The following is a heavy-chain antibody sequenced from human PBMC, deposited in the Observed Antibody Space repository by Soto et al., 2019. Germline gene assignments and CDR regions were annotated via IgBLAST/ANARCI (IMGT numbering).Heavy chain of an antibody. J-gene: IGHJ4*02. D-gene: IGHD1-1*01. CDR1: GFTFSSYG. Sequence: QEQLVESGGGVVQPGRSLRLSCAASGFTFSSYGMHWVRQAPGKGLEWVTVISYDGKVAYYADSVKGRFTISRDNSKNTLYLQMNSLRTEDTAMYYCAKEGPITNWYFDYWGQGTLVTVSS. CDR3: AKEGPITNWYFDY. CDR2: ISYDGKVA. V-gene: IGHV3-30*18.